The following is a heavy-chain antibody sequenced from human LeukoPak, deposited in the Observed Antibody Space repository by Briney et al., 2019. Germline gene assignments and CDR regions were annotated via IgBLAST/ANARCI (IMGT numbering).Heavy chain of an antibody. J-gene: IGHJ4*02. CDR3: ARGAEWYYYGSGSYYYYFDY. V-gene: IGHV4-34*01. Sequence: SETLSLTCAVYGGSFSGYYWSWIRQPPGKGLEWIGEINHSGTTIYNPSLKSRVTISVDRSKNQFSLKLSSVTAADTAVYYCARGAEWYYYGSGSYYYYFDYWGQGTLVTVSS. D-gene: IGHD3-10*01. CDR1: GGSFSGYY. CDR2: INHSGTT.